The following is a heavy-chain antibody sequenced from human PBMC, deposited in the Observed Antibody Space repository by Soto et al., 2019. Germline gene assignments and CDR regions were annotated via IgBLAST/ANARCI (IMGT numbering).Heavy chain of an antibody. J-gene: IGHJ6*02. CDR3: AAQGPTMVRGEYYYGMDV. CDR1: GCTVSSNY. D-gene: IGHD3-10*01. CDR2: IYSGGST. V-gene: IGHV3-53*04. Sequence: GGSLRLSCAASGCTVSSNYMSWVRQAPGKGLEWVSVIYSGGSTYYADSVKGRFTISRHNSKNTLYLQMNSLRAEDTAVYYCAAQGPTMVRGEYYYGMDVWGQGTTVTVSS.